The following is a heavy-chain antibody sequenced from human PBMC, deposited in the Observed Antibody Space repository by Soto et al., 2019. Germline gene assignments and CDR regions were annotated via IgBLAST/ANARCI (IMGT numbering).Heavy chain of an antibody. V-gene: IGHV1-2*04. CDR1: GYTFIGYY. CDR3: ARDRGYYDSSGYYPVYGMDV. J-gene: IGHJ6*02. Sequence: VASVKVSCKASGYTFIGYYINWVRQAPGQGLEWMGWINPNTGGTNYAQKFQGWVTMTRDTSISTAYMELSRLRSDDTAVYYCARDRGYYDSSGYYPVYGMDVWGQGTTVTAP. CDR2: INPNTGGT. D-gene: IGHD3-22*01.